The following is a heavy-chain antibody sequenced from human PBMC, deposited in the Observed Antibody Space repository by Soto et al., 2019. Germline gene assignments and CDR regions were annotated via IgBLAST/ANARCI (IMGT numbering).Heavy chain of an antibody. V-gene: IGHV3-23*01. CDR2: ISGGGGST. CDR3: ARAPKVSGSSQTRPDF. D-gene: IGHD6-6*01. Sequence: GWSMRLSCAASGFSFSSYAMSWVRQAPGKGLEWVSGISGGGGSTDYADSVKGRFTISRDNSKNQFSLNLTSVTAADTAVYYCARAPKVSGSSQTRPDFWGQGALVTVSS. CDR1: GFSFSSYA. J-gene: IGHJ4*02.